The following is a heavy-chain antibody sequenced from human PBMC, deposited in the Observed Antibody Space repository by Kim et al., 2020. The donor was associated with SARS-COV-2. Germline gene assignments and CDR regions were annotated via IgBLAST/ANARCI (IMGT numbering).Heavy chain of an antibody. J-gene: IGHJ3*02. D-gene: IGHD7-27*01. CDR1: GFTFSSYG. CDR2: IWYDGSNK. V-gene: IGHV3-33*01. CDR3: ARDWGKNAFDI. Sequence: GGSLRLSCAASGFTFSSYGMHWVRQAPGKGLEWVAVIWYDGSNKYYADSVKGRFTISRDNSKNTLYLQMNSLRAEDTAVYYCARDWGKNAFDIWGQGTMVTVSS.